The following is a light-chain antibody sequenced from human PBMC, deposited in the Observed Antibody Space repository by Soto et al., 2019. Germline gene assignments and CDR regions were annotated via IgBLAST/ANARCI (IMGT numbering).Light chain of an antibody. Sequence: ETVLTQSPGTLSLSPGEGATLSCRASQSVSSNYVAWYQQKPGQTPRLLIYGASSRATGIPDRFSGSGSGTDFTLTISRLEPEDFAVYYCQQYGISSLSFGVGTKVEIK. J-gene: IGKJ4*01. CDR2: GAS. V-gene: IGKV3-20*01. CDR1: QSVSSNY. CDR3: QQYGISSLS.